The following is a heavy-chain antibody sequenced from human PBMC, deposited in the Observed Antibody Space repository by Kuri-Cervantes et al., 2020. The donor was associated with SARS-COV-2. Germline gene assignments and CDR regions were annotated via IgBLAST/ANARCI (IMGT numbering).Heavy chain of an antibody. J-gene: IGHJ4*02. CDR2: IIPIFGTA. V-gene: IGHV1-69*13. CDR1: GGTFSSYA. Sequence: SVKVSCKASGGTFSSYAISWVRQAPGQGLEWMGRIIPIFGTANYAQKFQGRVTITADESTSTAYMELSRLRSDDTAVYYCARDWLRGVINYWGQGTLVTVSS. D-gene: IGHD3-10*01. CDR3: ARDWLRGVINY.